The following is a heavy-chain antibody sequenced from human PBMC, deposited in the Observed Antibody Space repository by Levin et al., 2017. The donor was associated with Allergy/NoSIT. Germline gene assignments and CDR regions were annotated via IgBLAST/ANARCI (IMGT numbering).Heavy chain of an antibody. Sequence: SVKVSCKASGGTFSSYAISWVRQAPGQGLEWMGGIIPIFGTANYAQKFQGRVTITADESTSTAYMELSSLRSEDTAVYYCARVGTGTTGAFDIWGQGTMVTVSS. CDR3: ARVGTGTTGAFDI. J-gene: IGHJ3*02. D-gene: IGHD1-1*01. CDR2: IIPIFGTA. CDR1: GGTFSSYA. V-gene: IGHV1-69*13.